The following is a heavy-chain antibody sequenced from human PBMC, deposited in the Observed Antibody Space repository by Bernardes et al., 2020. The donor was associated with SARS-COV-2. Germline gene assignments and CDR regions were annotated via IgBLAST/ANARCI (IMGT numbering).Heavy chain of an antibody. CDR3: ARQHRSSWLFDY. Sequence: ASVQVSCKASGSTFTTMHWVRQAPGQGLEWMGIIYPGDDITTYAQKFRGRVTVTRDTSTNTVYMELSSLRSEDTAVYYCARQHRSSWLFDYWGQGTLVTVSS. J-gene: IGHJ4*02. CDR2: IYPGDDIT. D-gene: IGHD6-13*01. V-gene: IGHV1-46*01. CDR1: GSTFTT.